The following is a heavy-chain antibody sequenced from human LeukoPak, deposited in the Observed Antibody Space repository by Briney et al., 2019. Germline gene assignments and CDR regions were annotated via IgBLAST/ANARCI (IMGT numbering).Heavy chain of an antibody. D-gene: IGHD4-11*01. CDR3: TRHSSSVTTTTDY. Sequence: GGSLRLSCAASGFTFSSYAMSWVRQASGKGLEWVGRIRSKANSYATAYAASVKGRFTISRDDSKNTAYLQMNSPKTEDTAVYYCTRHSSSVTTTTDYWGQGTLVTVSS. CDR1: GFTFSSYA. J-gene: IGHJ4*02. V-gene: IGHV3-73*01. CDR2: IRSKANSYAT.